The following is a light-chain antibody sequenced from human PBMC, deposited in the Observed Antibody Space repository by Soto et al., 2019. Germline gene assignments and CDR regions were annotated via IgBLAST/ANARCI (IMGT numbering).Light chain of an antibody. CDR1: QSVSSH. CDR2: DAS. CDR3: QQRDKWPVT. V-gene: IGKV3-11*01. J-gene: IGKJ4*01. Sequence: EVVMTQSPATLSLSLGERATLSCTASQSVSSHLAWYQQKPGQAPRLLIYDASNRATGIPARFSGSGSGTDFTLSISSLEPEDFPVYYCQQRDKWPVTFGGGTKVEFK.